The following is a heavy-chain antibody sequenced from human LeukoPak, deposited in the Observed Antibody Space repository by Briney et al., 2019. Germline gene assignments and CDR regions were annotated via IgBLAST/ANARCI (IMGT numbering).Heavy chain of an antibody. D-gene: IGHD6-13*01. CDR1: GGSISSYY. V-gene: IGHV4-59*08. Sequence: SETLSLTCTVSGGSISSYYWSWIRQPPGKGLEWIGYIYYSGSTNYNPSLKSRVTISVDTSKNQFSPKLSSVTAADTAVYYCARQAPQQLGFDYWGQGTLVTVSS. CDR2: IYYSGST. CDR3: ARQAPQQLGFDY. J-gene: IGHJ4*02.